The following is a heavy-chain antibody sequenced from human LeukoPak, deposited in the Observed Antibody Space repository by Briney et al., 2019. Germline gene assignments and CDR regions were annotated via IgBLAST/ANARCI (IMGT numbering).Heavy chain of an antibody. CDR1: GYSFIGFW. CDR2: NNPIDSDT. Sequence: GESLKISCRNSGYSFIGFWIGWVRQMPGEGLEWMGINNPIDSDTRYNPSFQGRVIFSVEKSTSTVYLQWSSLETSDTAMYYCARQRAPGLIDFWGQGTLVTVSS. V-gene: IGHV5-51*01. CDR3: ARQRAPGLIDF. D-gene: IGHD1-14*01. J-gene: IGHJ4*02.